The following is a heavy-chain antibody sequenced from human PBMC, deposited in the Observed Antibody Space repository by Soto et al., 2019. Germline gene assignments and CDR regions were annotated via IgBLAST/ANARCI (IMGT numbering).Heavy chain of an antibody. J-gene: IGHJ5*02. Sequence: PGGSLRRSCTASECRFSNYAMSWVRQAPGKGLEWVSAISASGAATYYVDSVKGRFTISRDNSKNTLYVQMNSLRAEATGVYYCARCAVLSTKSGGWCNWFDPWGQGTLVTVSS. D-gene: IGHD2-21*01. CDR1: ECRFSNYA. CDR3: ARCAVLSTKSGGWCNWFDP. CDR2: ISASGAAT. V-gene: IGHV3-23*01.